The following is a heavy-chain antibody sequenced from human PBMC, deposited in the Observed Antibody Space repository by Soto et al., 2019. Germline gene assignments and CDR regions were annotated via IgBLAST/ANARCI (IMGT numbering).Heavy chain of an antibody. D-gene: IGHD6-6*01. J-gene: IGHJ4*02. CDR3: AREFSNSPEAFDS. V-gene: IGHV4-61*08. Sequence: SETLSLTCTVSGGSVNSDDFYWSWIRQPPGRGLEWIGYIYYTGNTKYNPSLKSRVTISIDTSRNQFSLKLSSVTAADTAVYYCAREFSNSPEAFDSWGQGSLVTVSS. CDR1: GGSVNSDDFY. CDR2: IYYTGNT.